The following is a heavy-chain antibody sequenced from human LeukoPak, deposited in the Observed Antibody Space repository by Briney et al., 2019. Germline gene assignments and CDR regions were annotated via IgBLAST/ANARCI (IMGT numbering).Heavy chain of an antibody. CDR1: GYTLTELS. CDR3: ATPTQLLDFDY. V-gene: IGHV1-24*01. CDR2: FDPEDAET. D-gene: IGHD1-26*01. Sequence: ASVKVSCKVSGYTLTELSMHWVRQAPGKGLEWMGGFDPEDAETTYAQKFQGRVSMTEDTSTDTAYMELSSLRSEDTAVYYCATPTQLLDFDYWGQGTLVTVSS. J-gene: IGHJ4*02.